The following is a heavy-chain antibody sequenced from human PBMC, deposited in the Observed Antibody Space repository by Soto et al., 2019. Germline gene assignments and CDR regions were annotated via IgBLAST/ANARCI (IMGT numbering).Heavy chain of an antibody. V-gene: IGHV1-2*06. CDR2: INTNSGAT. Sequence: ASVKVSCKASGYTFTGYLIHGLRHAPGQGLEGMGRINTNSGATTYARKFQDRVTMTRDTPINTAYMELSNLRSDDTAIYYCANLPPTPDWFDPWGQGTLVTVSS. CDR1: GYTFTGYL. D-gene: IGHD2-15*01. J-gene: IGHJ5*02. CDR3: ANLPPTPDWFDP.